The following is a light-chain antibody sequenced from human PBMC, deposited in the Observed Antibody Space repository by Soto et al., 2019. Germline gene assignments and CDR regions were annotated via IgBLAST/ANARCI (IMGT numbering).Light chain of an antibody. CDR2: GAS. V-gene: IGKV3-20*01. Sequence: EIVLTQSPGTLSLSPGERATLSCRASQTVSSTYLGWYQQKPGQAPRLLIYGASSRAPGVSDRFSGSGSGTDFTLAISRLEPEDFAVYYCHQCGNSHWTFGQGTKVEIK. J-gene: IGKJ1*01. CDR1: QTVSSTY. CDR3: HQCGNSHWT.